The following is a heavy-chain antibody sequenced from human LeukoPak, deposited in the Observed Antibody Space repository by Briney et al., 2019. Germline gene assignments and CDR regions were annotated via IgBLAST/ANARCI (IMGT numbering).Heavy chain of an antibody. CDR1: GFTFSSYG. CDR2: ISYDGSNK. Sequence: GGPLRLSCAASGFTFSSYGMHWVRQAPGKGLEWVAVISYDGSNKYYADSVKGRFTISRDNSKNTLYLQMNSLRAEDTAVYYCAKDPSDGDQLYWGQGTLVTVSS. V-gene: IGHV3-30*18. D-gene: IGHD4-17*01. J-gene: IGHJ4*02. CDR3: AKDPSDGDQLY.